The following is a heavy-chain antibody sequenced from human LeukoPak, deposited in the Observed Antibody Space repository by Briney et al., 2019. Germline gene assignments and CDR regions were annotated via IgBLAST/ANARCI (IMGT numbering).Heavy chain of an antibody. CDR1: GYTFTSYG. J-gene: IGHJ4*02. D-gene: IGHD4-17*01. CDR2: ISAYNGNT. Sequence: ASVKVSCMASGYTFTSYGISWVRQAPGQGLEWMGWISAYNGNTNYAQKLQGRVTMTTDTSTSTAYMELRSLRSDDTAVYYCAGSYDYGDYQPGGFDYWGQGNLFTVSS. CDR3: AGSYDYGDYQPGGFDY. V-gene: IGHV1-18*04.